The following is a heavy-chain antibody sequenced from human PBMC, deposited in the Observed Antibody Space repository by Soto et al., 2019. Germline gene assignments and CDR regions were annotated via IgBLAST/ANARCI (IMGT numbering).Heavy chain of an antibody. Sequence: SETLSLTCTVSGGSISSYYWSWIRQPPGKGLEWIGYIYYSGSTNYNPSLKSRVTISVDTSKNQFSLKLSSVTAADTAVYYCARTAGANWFDPWGQGTLVTVSS. CDR2: IYYSGST. V-gene: IGHV4-59*01. CDR1: GGSISSYY. J-gene: IGHJ5*02. D-gene: IGHD1-26*01. CDR3: ARTAGANWFDP.